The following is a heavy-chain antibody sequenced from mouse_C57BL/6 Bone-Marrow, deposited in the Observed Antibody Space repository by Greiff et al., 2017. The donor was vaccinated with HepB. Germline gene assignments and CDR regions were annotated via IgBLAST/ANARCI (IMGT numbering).Heavy chain of an antibody. D-gene: IGHD1-2*01. CDR2: IDPSDSYT. V-gene: IGHV1-50*01. Sequence: QVQLQQPGAELVKPGASVKLSCKASGYTFTSYWMQWVKQRPGQGLEWIGEIDPSDSYTNYNQKFKGKATLTVDTSSSTAYMQLSSLTSEDSAVYYCARRLGFAYWGRGTLVTVSA. CDR1: GYTFTSYW. J-gene: IGHJ3*01. CDR3: ARRLGFAY.